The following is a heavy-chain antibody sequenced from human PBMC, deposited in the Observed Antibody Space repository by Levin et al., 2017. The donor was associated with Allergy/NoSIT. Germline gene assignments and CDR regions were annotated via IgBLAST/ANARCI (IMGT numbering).Heavy chain of an antibody. V-gene: IGHV1-69*02. Sequence: ASVKVSCKASGGTFSSYTISWVRQAPGQGLEWMGRIIPILGIANYAQKFQGRVTITADKSTSTAYMELSSLRSEDTAVYYCARVGTQLRRWNWFDPWGQGTLVTVSS. J-gene: IGHJ5*02. CDR1: GGTFSSYT. D-gene: IGHD2-2*01. CDR2: IIPILGIA. CDR3: ARVGTQLRRWNWFDP.